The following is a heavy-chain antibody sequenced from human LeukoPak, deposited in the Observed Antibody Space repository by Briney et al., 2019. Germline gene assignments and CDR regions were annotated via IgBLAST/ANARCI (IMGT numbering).Heavy chain of an antibody. CDR1: GYSFTSYW. V-gene: IGHV5-51*01. Sequence: PGESLKISCKGSGYSFTSYWIGWVRQMPGKGLEWMGIIYPGDSDTRYSPSFQGQVTISADKSTSTAYLQWSSLKASDTAMYYCARLRLSDTAMVVAFDYWGQGTLVTVSS. CDR3: ARLRLSDTAMVVAFDY. J-gene: IGHJ4*02. CDR2: IYPGDSDT. D-gene: IGHD5-18*01.